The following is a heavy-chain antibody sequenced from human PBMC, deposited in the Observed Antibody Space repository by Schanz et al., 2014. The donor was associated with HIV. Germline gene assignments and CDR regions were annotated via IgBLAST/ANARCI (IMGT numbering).Heavy chain of an antibody. D-gene: IGHD3-22*01. J-gene: IGHJ4*02. Sequence: EVQLVESGGGLVQPGRSLRLSCAASGFTFDDYAMHWVRQAPGKGLEWVSGVTWNSGSIDYADSVKGRFTISRDNAKNSLYLQMNSLRAEDTALYYCAKASTYYYDSSGYYYVFDYWGQGTLVTVSS. CDR3: AKASTYYYDSSGYYYVFDY. CDR2: VTWNSGSI. V-gene: IGHV3-9*01. CDR1: GFTFDDYA.